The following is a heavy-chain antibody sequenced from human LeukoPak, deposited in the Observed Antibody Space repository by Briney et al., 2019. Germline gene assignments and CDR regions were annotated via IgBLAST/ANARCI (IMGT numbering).Heavy chain of an antibody. CDR2: ISSSGSTI. CDR3: ARDQPIGYNYGYPFDY. D-gene: IGHD5-18*01. Sequence: KAGGSLRLSCAVSGFTYSNYAMSWIRQAPGKGLEWVSYISSSGSTIYYADSVKGRFTISRDNAKNSLYLQMNSLRAEDTAVYYCARDQPIGYNYGYPFDYWGQGTLVTVSS. J-gene: IGHJ4*02. CDR1: GFTYSNYA. V-gene: IGHV3-11*04.